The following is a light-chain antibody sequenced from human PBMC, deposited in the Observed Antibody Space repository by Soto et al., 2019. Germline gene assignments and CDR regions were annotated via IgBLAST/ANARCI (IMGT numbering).Light chain of an antibody. CDR3: KSYDSSLSGSGV. CDR2: GNS. V-gene: IGLV1-40*01. CDR1: SSNIGAGYD. J-gene: IGLJ2*01. Sequence: QSVLTQPPSVSGAPGQRVTISCTGSSSNIGAGYDVHWYQQLPGTAPKLLIYGNSNRPSGVPDRFSGSKSGTSASLAITGLQAEDEYDYYCKSYDSSLSGSGVFGGGTKLTVL.